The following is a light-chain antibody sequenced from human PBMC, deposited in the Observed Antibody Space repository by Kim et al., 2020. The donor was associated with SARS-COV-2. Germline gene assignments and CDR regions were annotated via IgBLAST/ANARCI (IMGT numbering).Light chain of an antibody. Sequence: DIQMTQSPSSLSASVGDRVSITCQASQDISNYVNWYQQKPGKAPKLLIYDASNLETGVPSRFSGSGSGTDFTFTINSLQPEDIATYYCQQYEALYTFGQGTKLEI. J-gene: IGKJ2*01. CDR1: QDISNY. CDR3: QQYEALYT. V-gene: IGKV1-33*01. CDR2: DAS.